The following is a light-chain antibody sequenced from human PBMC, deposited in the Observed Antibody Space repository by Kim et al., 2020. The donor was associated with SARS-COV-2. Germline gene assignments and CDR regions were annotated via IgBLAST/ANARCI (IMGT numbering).Light chain of an antibody. CDR1: QSISNH. V-gene: IGKV1-39*01. CDR3: QQSYSTPLT. J-gene: IGKJ4*01. Sequence: DIQMTQSPSSLSASVGDRVTITCRASQSISNHLNWYQQKPGKAPKLLIYAASTLQSGVPSRFSGSGSGTDFTLTISSLQPEDFATYYCQQSYSTPLTFGGGTKVDIK. CDR2: AAS.